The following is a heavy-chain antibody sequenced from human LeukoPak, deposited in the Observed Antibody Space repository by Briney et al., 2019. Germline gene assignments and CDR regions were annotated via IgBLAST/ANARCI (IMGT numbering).Heavy chain of an antibody. CDR2: IYYGGST. CDR1: GYSITSAYY. D-gene: IGHD1-26*01. V-gene: IGHV4-38-2*02. J-gene: IGHJ4*02. Sequence: PSETLSLTCTVSGYSITSAYYWGWIRQPPGKGLEWIGSIYYGGSTYYNPSLKSRVTISVDTSKNQFSLKLSSVTAADTAVYYCARDGGRLGATFNWGQGTLVTVSS. CDR3: ARDGGRLGATFN.